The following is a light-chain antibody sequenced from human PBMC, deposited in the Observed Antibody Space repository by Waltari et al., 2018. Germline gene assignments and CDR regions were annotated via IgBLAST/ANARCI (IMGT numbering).Light chain of an antibody. J-gene: IGLJ2*01. Sequence: QSVLTQTPSVSEAPRQRVTISCSGSRSNIGNNAVNWYQQVPGKAPKLLVFADDLLPSGVPARFSGSKSGTSASLAISGLRSEDEGVYFCAAWDDSLKGVLFGGGTKLTVL. CDR1: RSNIGNNA. V-gene: IGLV1-36*01. CDR2: ADD. CDR3: AAWDDSLKGVL.